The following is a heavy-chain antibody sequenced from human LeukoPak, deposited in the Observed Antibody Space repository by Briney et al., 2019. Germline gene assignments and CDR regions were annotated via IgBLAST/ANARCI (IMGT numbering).Heavy chain of an antibody. J-gene: IGHJ4*02. CDR1: GGSISGYY. Sequence: SETLSLTCTVSGGSISGYYWSWIRQPPGKGLEWIGYIYYSGSTNYNPSLKSRVTISVDTSKNQLSLKLSSVTTADTAVYYCARSTVVPAAAIDYWGRGTLVTVSS. D-gene: IGHD2-2*01. V-gene: IGHV4-59*08. CDR3: ARSTVVPAAAIDY. CDR2: IYYSGST.